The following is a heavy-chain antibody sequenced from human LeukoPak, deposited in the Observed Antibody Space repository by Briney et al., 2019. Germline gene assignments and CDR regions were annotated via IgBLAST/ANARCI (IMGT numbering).Heavy chain of an antibody. Sequence: PGGSLRLSCAASGLTFSTYAFNCVRQAPGKGLEWVSAISGGGGSTYYADSVKGRFTVSRDNSKNTLFLQMNSLRADDTAVYYCAKIQYGSGSYYRHFYYSGMDVWGQGTTVTVSS. D-gene: IGHD3-10*01. CDR1: GLTFSTYA. V-gene: IGHV3-23*01. CDR3: AKIQYGSGSYYRHFYYSGMDV. CDR2: ISGGGGST. J-gene: IGHJ6*02.